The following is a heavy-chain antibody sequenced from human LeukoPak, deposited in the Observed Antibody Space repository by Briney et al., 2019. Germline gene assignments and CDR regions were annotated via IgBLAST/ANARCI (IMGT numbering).Heavy chain of an antibody. CDR2: INHSGST. CDR1: GGSISSYY. V-gene: IGHV4-34*01. J-gene: IGHJ4*02. D-gene: IGHD4-23*01. CDR3: ARGLTVVTPTSYFDY. Sequence: SETLSLTCTVSGGSISSYYWSWIRQPPGKGLEWIGEINHSGSTNYNPSLKGRVTISVDTSKDQFSLKLSSVTAADTAVYYCARGLTVVTPTSYFDYWGQGTLVTVSS.